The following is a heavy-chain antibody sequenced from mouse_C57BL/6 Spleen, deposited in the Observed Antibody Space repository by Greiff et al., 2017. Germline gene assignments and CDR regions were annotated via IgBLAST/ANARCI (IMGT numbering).Heavy chain of an antibody. CDR2: ISYDGSN. Sequence: EVQVVESGPGLVKPSQSLSLTCSVTGYSITSGYYWNWIRQFPGNKLEWMGYISYDGSNNYNPSLKNRISITRDTSKNQFFLKLNSVTTEDTATYYCARGGYYGSSPYYFDYWGQGTTLTVSS. CDR1: GYSITSGYY. D-gene: IGHD1-1*01. J-gene: IGHJ2*01. V-gene: IGHV3-6*01. CDR3: ARGGYYGSSPYYFDY.